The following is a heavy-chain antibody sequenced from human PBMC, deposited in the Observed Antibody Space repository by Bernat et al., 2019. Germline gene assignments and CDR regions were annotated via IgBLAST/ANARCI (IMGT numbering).Heavy chain of an antibody. J-gene: IGHJ4*02. CDR1: GFTFSSYS. D-gene: IGHD6-13*01. Sequence: EVQLVESGGGLVQPGGSLRLSCAASGFTFSSYSMNWVRQAPGKGLEWVSYISSSSSTIYYADSVKGRFIISRDNAKNSLYLQMNSLRAEDTAVYYCARDDFDLGSWYSSIRPYYFDYWGQGTLVTVSS. CDR3: ARDDFDLGSWYSSIRPYYFDY. V-gene: IGHV3-48*01. CDR2: ISSSSSTI.